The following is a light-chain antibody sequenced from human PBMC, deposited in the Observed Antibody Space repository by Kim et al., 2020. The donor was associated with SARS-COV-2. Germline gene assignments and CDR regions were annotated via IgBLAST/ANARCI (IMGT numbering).Light chain of an antibody. J-gene: IGLJ3*02. Sequence: SSELTQPLSVSVALGQTARITCGGNNIGSKNVHWYQQKPGQAPVLVIYRDSNRPSGIPDRFSGSNSGNTATLTITRAQAGDEADYYCQVWDSSAEVFGGG. CDR1: NIGSKN. CDR2: RDS. CDR3: QVWDSSAEV. V-gene: IGLV3-9*01.